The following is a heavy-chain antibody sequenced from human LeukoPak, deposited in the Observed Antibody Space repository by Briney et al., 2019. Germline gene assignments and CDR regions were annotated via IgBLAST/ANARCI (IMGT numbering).Heavy chain of an antibody. CDR2: IYPGDSDT. V-gene: IGHV5-51*01. D-gene: IGHD4/OR15-4a*01. CDR3: ARRAGAYSHPYDY. CDR1: GYTFTTYW. J-gene: IGHJ4*02. Sequence: GESLKISCKASGYTFTTYWIAWVRQMPGKGLEWMGIIYPGDSDTRYSPSFQGQVTISADKSISTAYLQWSSLKASDTAMYYCARRAGAYSHPYDYWGQGTLVTVSS.